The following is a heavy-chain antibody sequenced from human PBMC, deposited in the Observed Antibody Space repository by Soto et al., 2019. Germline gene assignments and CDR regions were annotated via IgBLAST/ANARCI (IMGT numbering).Heavy chain of an antibody. CDR3: XXXXXXXXAFWGYLDY. Sequence: QVLLVESGGGVVQPGRSLRLSCAASESIFRGYGMHWVRQAPGKGLEWVAIIRFDGSNINYADFVMGRFTISRDNSKNTLXXXXXXXXXXXXXXXXXXXXXXXXXAFWGYLDYWGQGTLVTVSS. V-gene: IGHV3-33*01. J-gene: IGHJ4*02. CDR1: ESIFRGYG. D-gene: IGHD3-16*01. CDR2: IRFDGSNI.